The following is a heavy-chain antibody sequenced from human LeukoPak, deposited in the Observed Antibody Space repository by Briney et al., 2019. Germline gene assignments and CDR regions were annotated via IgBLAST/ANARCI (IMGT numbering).Heavy chain of an antibody. D-gene: IGHD4-17*01. CDR3: ASLRRVTVTNSYNWFDP. J-gene: IGHJ5*02. V-gene: IGHV4-61*02. CDR2: IYTSGST. CDR1: GGSISSGSYY. Sequence: SETLSLTCTVSGGSISSGSYYWSWIRQPAGKGLEWIGRIYTSGSTNYNPSPKSRVTISVDTSKNQFSLKLSSVTAADTAVYYCASLRRVTVTNSYNWFDPWGQGTLVTVSS.